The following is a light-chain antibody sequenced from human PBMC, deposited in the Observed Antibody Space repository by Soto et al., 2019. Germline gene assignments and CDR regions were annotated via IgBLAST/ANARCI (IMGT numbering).Light chain of an antibody. V-gene: IGLV2-14*01. J-gene: IGLJ2*01. CDR3: SSYTSTSFVI. CDR2: DVS. CDR1: SSDIGDYKY. Sequence: QSALTQPDSVSGSPGQSITISCTGSSSDIGDYKYVSWYKQHPGNAPKLMIYDVSNRPSGVSNRFSGSKSGNTASLTISGLQAEDEADYYCSSYTSTSFVIFVGGTKVTVL.